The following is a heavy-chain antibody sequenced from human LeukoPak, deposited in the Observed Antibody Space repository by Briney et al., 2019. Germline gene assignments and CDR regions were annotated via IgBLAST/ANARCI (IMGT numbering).Heavy chain of an antibody. CDR3: AAPADMTTEALDY. D-gene: IGHD4-11*01. V-gene: IGHV4-59*10. CDR2: IYTSGST. CDR1: GGSFSGYY. J-gene: IGHJ4*02. Sequence: SETLSLTCAVYGGSFSGYYWSWIRQPAGKGLEWIGRIYTSGSTYYNPSLKSRVTISVDTSKNQFSLKLSSVTAADTAVYYCAAPADMTTEALDYWGQGTLVTVSS.